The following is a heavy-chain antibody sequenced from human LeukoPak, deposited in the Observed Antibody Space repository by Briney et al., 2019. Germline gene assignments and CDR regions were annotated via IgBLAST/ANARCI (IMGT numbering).Heavy chain of an antibody. CDR1: GGTFSSYA. CDR2: IIPILGIA. D-gene: IGHD5-12*01. V-gene: IGHV1-69*04. J-gene: IGHJ6*02. Sequence: ASVKVSCKASGGTFSSYAISWVRQAPGQRLEWMGRIIPILGIANYAQKFQGRVTITADKSTSTAYMELSSLRSEDTAVYYCARDVEVATITRGTYYYGMDVWGQGTTVTVSS. CDR3: ARDVEVATITRGTYYYGMDV.